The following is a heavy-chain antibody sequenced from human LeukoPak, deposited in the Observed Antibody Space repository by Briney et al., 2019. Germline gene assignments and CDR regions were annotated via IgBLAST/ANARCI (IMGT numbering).Heavy chain of an antibody. CDR2: IYYSGST. CDR3: ARTLLFRRNYYYGMDV. J-gene: IGHJ6*02. Sequence: SETLSLSFTVSGGSISSYYWSWIRQPPGKGLEWIGYIYYSGSTNYNPSLKSRVTISVDTSKNQFSLKLSSVTAADTAVYYCARTLLFRRNYYYGMDVWGQGTTVTVSS. D-gene: IGHD2-21*01. CDR1: GGSISSYY. V-gene: IGHV4-59*08.